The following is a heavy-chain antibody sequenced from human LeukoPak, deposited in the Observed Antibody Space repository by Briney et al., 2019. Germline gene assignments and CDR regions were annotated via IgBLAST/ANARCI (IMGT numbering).Heavy chain of an antibody. CDR3: AREVGHYSSGWFSSEYYFDY. J-gene: IGHJ4*02. D-gene: IGHD6-19*01. V-gene: IGHV3-23*01. Sequence: PGGSLRLSCAASGFTFSSSAMSWVRQAPGKGLEWVSSISGSGSGGSTYYADSVKGRFTISRDNSKNTLYLQMNSLRAEDTAVYYCAREVGHYSSGWFSSEYYFDYWGQGTLVTVSS. CDR2: ISGSGSGGST. CDR1: GFTFSSSA.